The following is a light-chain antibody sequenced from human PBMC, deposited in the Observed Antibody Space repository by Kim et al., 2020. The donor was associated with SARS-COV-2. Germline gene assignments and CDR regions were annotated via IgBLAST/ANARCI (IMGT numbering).Light chain of an antibody. CDR2: DAS. V-gene: IGKV3-11*01. CDR1: QGVSSY. CDR3: QQRSNWPPWT. J-gene: IGKJ1*01. Sequence: AGGRATLSCRASQGVSSYLAWYQQKPAQAPRLLIYDASNRATGIPARFSGSVSGTDFTHTISSREPEDCAVYYCQQRSNWPPWTFGQGTKVDIK.